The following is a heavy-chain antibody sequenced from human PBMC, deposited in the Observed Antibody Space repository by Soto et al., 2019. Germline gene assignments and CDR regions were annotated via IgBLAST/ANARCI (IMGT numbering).Heavy chain of an antibody. V-gene: IGHV3-33*01. D-gene: IGHD3-10*01. CDR2: MWYDGSDK. Sequence: GGSLRLSCAASGFSFSNSGMHWVRQAPGKGLEWVALMWYDGSDKYYADSVKGRFTISRDNSKNTLFLQMNSLRAEDTAVYYCAREGSMVRGVIYTFDYWGQGTLVTVSS. CDR3: AREGSMVRGVIYTFDY. J-gene: IGHJ4*02. CDR1: GFSFSNSG.